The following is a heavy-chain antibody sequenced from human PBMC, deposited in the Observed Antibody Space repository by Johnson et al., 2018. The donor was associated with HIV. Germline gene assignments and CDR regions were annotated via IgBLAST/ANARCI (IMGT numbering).Heavy chain of an antibody. CDR2: IKQDGSEK. Sequence: EVQLVESVGGLVQPGGSLRLSCAASGFTFSSYWMSWVRQAPGKGLEWVANIKQDGSEKYYVDSVKGRFTISRDNAKNSLYLQMNSLRAEDTAVYYCARLIVGAPGAFDIWGQGTMVTVSS. CDR1: GFTFSSYW. CDR3: ARLIVGAPGAFDI. J-gene: IGHJ3*02. V-gene: IGHV3-7*05. D-gene: IGHD1-26*01.